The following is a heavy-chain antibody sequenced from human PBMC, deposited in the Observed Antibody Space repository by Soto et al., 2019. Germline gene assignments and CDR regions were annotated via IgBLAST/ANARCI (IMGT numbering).Heavy chain of an antibody. J-gene: IGHJ4*01. CDR3: ARGEGYYYDSSGYQYFDY. CDR1: GYTFTGYY. CDR2: INPNSGGT. D-gene: IGHD3-22*01. Sequence: QVQLVQSGAEVKKPGASVKVSCKASGYTFTGYYMHWVRQAPGQGLEWMGWINPNSGGTNYAQKFQGRVTMTRDTSISTAYMELSRLRSDDTAVYYCARGEGYYYDSSGYQYFDYWGQGTLVTVSS. V-gene: IGHV1-2*02.